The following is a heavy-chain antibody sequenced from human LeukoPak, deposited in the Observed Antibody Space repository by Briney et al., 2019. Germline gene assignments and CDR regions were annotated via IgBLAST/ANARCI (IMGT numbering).Heavy chain of an antibody. Sequence: SETLSLTCTVSGGSISKYNLSWIRQPAGKGLEWIGRIFTSGSATSSSSLKSRVTMSADTSKNQFSLNLSSVTAADTAVYFCASGYGSGSYLYWGQGTLVTVSS. V-gene: IGHV4-4*07. CDR2: IFTSGSA. J-gene: IGHJ4*02. D-gene: IGHD3-10*01. CDR3: ASGYGSGSYLY. CDR1: GGSISKYN.